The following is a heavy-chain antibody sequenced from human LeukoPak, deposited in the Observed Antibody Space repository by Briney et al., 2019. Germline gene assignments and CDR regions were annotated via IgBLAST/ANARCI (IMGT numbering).Heavy chain of an antibody. J-gene: IGHJ6*04. CDR2: IYYSGST. V-gene: IGHV4-59*01. D-gene: IGHD1-26*01. Sequence: SETLSLTCTASGGSISSYYWSWIRQPPGKGLEWIGYIYYSGSTNYNPSLKSRVTISVDTSKNQFSLRLSSVTAADTAVYYCARDVGGMDVWGKGTTVTVSS. CDR3: ARDVGGMDV. CDR1: GGSISSYY.